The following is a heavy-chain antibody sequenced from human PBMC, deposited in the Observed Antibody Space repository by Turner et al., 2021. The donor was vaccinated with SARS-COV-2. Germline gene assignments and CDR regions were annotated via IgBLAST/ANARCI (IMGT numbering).Heavy chain of an antibody. J-gene: IGHJ4*02. V-gene: IGHV1-18*01. CDR2: ITAYNGNT. CDR3: ARLGGGDRPGYY. D-gene: IGHD2-21*02. CDR1: GYTFISYV. Sequence: VQLVQSGAEVKKPGASVTVSSKASGYTFISYVISWVRQAPGQGLAWRGWITAYNGNTNYAQKLQGRVTMTTDTSTSTAYMELRSLRSDDTAVYYCARLGGGDRPGYYWGQGTLVTVSS.